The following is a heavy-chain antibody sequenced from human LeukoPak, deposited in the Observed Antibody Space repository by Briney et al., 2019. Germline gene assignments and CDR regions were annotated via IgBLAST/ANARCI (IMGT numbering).Heavy chain of an antibody. D-gene: IGHD6-13*01. J-gene: IGHJ4*02. CDR3: ASRPGYSSSWYGS. V-gene: IGHV4-59*01. CDR2: IYYSGST. CDR1: GGSISSYY. Sequence: SETLSLTCTVSGGSISSYYWSWIRQPPGKGLEWIGYIYYSGSTNYNPSLKSRVTISVDTSKNQFSLKLSSVTAADTAVYYCASRPGYSSSWYGSWGQGTLVTVSS.